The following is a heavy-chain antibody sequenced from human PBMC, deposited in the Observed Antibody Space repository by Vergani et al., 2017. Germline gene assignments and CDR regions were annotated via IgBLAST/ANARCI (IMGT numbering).Heavy chain of an antibody. Sequence: QVQLVESGGGVFQPGRSLRLSCAASGFTFSSYGMHWVPQDPGKGLEWVAVISYDGSNKYYADSVKGRLTISRDNSKNTLYLQMNSRRAEDTSVYYWASSPPSGWGFGYWGQGTLVTVSS. D-gene: IGHD3-22*01. V-gene: IGHV3-30*03. CDR2: ISYDGSNK. CDR3: ASSPPSGWGFGY. CDR1: GFTFSSYG. J-gene: IGHJ4*02.